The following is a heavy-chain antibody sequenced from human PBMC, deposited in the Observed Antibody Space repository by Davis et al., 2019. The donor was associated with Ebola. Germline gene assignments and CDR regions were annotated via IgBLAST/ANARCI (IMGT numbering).Heavy chain of an antibody. J-gene: IGHJ1*01. CDR1: GFTFSDYG. CDR2: ISFDGKNN. D-gene: IGHD6-13*01. V-gene: IGHV3-30*18. CDR3: AKGGHAYSSNWFTTEYFQH. Sequence: GESLKISCAASGFTFSDYGMHWVRHAPGKGPEWLSFISFDGKNNYYVDSVRGRFSVSRDNFKNTVYLQMNSLTPEDTAVYFCAKGGHAYSSNWFTTEYFQHWGQGTQITVSS.